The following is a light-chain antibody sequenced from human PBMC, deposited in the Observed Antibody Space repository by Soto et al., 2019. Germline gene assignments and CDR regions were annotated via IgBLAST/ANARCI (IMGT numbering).Light chain of an antibody. CDR3: CSPAGSSTYV. Sequence: QSALTQPASVSGSPGQSITISCTGSSSDVGDYNLVSWYQHHPGKAPKLMIYEGNKRPSGVSNRFSGSKSGNTASLTISGLQAEDEADYYCCSPAGSSTYVFGTGTKVTVL. J-gene: IGLJ1*01. CDR1: SSDVGDYNL. V-gene: IGLV2-23*01. CDR2: EGN.